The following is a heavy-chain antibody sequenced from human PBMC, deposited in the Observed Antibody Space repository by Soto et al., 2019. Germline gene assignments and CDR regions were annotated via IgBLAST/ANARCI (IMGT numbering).Heavy chain of an antibody. CDR1: GFTFSGSA. J-gene: IGHJ6*02. CDR3: TRNIRWVAASMDV. Sequence: GGSLRLSCAASGFTFSGSAMHWVRQASGKGLEWVGRIRSKANSYATAYAASVKGRFTISRDDSKNTAYLQMTSMKTEDTAVYYCTRNIRWVAASMDVWGQGTTVTVSS. CDR2: IRSKANSYAT. D-gene: IGHD6-13*01. V-gene: IGHV3-73*01.